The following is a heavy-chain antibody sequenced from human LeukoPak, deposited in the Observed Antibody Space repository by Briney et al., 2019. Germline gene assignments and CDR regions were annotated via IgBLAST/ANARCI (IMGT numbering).Heavy chain of an antibody. J-gene: IGHJ3*02. D-gene: IGHD4-17*01. V-gene: IGHV1-8*03. Sequence: ASVKVSCKASGYTFTSYDINWVRQATGQGLEWMGWMNPNSGSTDYAQKFQDRVTITRNTSINTAYMELSSLRSEDTAVYYCARGHDYGDYDIWGQGTMVTVSS. CDR3: ARGHDYGDYDI. CDR1: GYTFTSYD. CDR2: MNPNSGST.